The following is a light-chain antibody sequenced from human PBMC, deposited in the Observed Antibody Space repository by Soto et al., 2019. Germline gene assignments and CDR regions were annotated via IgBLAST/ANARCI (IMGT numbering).Light chain of an antibody. CDR1: QGISNW. Sequence: DIQMTQSPSSVSASVGDRVTITFRASQGISNWLAWYQQKPGEAPKLLISAASSLQSGVPSRFSGSGSGTDFTLTINSLQPEDFATYYCQQGHSFPLTFGGGTKVDIK. V-gene: IGKV1D-12*01. J-gene: IGKJ4*01. CDR2: AAS. CDR3: QQGHSFPLT.